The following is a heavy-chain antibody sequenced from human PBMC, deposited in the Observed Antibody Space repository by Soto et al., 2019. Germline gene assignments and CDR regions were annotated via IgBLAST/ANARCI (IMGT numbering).Heavy chain of an antibody. CDR1: GFSFSSHS. CDR3: AKDREGRYYYDSSGYYRPYYYYYGMDV. D-gene: IGHD3-22*01. J-gene: IGHJ6*02. V-gene: IGHV3-30*02. Sequence: PGGSLRLSCAASGFSFSSHSMKWVRQAPGKGLEWVSYISSSGSNKYYADSVKGRFTISRDNSKNTLYLQMNSLRAEDTAVYYCAKDREGRYYYDSSGYYRPYYYYYGMDVWGQGTTVTVSS. CDR2: ISSSGSNK.